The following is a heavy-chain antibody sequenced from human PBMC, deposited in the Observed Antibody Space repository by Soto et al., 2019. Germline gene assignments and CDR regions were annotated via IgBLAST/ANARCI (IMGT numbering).Heavy chain of an antibody. CDR3: ARGYSGSYKDGSGYFDY. CDR1: GGTFSSYA. D-gene: IGHD1-26*01. Sequence: SVKVSCKASGGTFSSYAISWVRQAPGQGLEWMGGIIPIFGTANYAQKFQGRVTITADESTSTAYMELSSLRSEDTAVYYCARGYSGSYKDGSGYFDYWGQGTLATVSS. V-gene: IGHV1-69*13. J-gene: IGHJ4*02. CDR2: IIPIFGTA.